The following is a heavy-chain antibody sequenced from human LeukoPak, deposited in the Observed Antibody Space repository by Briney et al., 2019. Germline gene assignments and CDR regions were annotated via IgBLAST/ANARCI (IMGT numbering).Heavy chain of an antibody. CDR2: IIPILGIA. CDR3: ARLRARLPYYFDY. D-gene: IGHD2-15*01. CDR1: GGTFSSYA. Sequence: ASVKVSCKASGGTFSSYAISWVRQAPGQGLEWMGRIIPILGIANYAQKFQGRVTITADKSTSTAYMELSSLRSEDTAVYYCARLRARLPYYFDYWGQGTLVTVSS. J-gene: IGHJ4*02. V-gene: IGHV1-69*04.